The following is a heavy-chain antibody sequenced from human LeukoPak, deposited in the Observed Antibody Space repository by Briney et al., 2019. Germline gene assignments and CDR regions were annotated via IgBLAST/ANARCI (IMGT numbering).Heavy chain of an antibody. CDR2: ISGSFSGSDYTT. Sequence: PGGSLRLSCAASGFTFRNYAMSWVRQAPGKGLERVSAISGSFSGSDYTTYYADSVKGRFTISRDDSTNTLYLQLSGLRVEDTAVFSCARDQGTVVTSQFDYWGLGTLVTVSS. J-gene: IGHJ4*02. D-gene: IGHD4-23*01. CDR1: GFTFRNYA. V-gene: IGHV3-23*01. CDR3: ARDQGTVVTSQFDY.